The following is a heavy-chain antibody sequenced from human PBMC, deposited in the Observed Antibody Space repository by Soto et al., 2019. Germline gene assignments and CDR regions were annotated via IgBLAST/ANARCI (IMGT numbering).Heavy chain of an antibody. V-gene: IGHV3-48*04. Sequence: EVQLVESGGGLVQPGGSLRLSCAASGFTFSLYSMSWVRQAPGKGLEWVSYISRSSTGIHYADSVKGRFNISRADVTNPMNLQINRLRGGDTAADYCARAVTWGLDVWGQGTTVSISS. CDR3: ARAVTWGLDV. CDR1: GFTFSLYS. CDR2: ISRSSTGI. J-gene: IGHJ6*01. D-gene: IGHD3-10*01.